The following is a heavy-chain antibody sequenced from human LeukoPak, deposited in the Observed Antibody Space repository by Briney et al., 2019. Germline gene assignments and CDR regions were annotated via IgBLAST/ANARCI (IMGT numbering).Heavy chain of an antibody. D-gene: IGHD4-23*01. CDR3: ARGSNYGGNSGSYFQH. Sequence: PSETLSLTCTVSGGSVSSGSYYWSWIRQPPGKGLEWIGYIYYSGSTNYNPSLKSRVTISVDTSKNQFSLKLSSVTAADTAVYYCARGSNYGGNSGSYFQHWGQGTLVTVSS. J-gene: IGHJ1*01. CDR2: IYYSGST. V-gene: IGHV4-61*01. CDR1: GGSVSSGSYY.